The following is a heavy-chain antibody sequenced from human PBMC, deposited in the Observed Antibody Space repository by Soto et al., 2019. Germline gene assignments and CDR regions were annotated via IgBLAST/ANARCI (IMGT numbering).Heavy chain of an antibody. CDR2: IIPIFGTA. Sequence: QVQLVQSGAEVKKPGSSVKVSCKASGGTFSSYALSWVRQAPGQGLEWMGGIIPIFGTANYAQKFQGSVTITADKSTNTAYMELSSLRSEDTAVYYCARDPRVGIAGRRGYYYYGMDVWGQGTTVTVSS. CDR3: ARDPRVGIAGRRGYYYYGMDV. CDR1: GGTFSSYA. V-gene: IGHV1-69*06. J-gene: IGHJ6*02. D-gene: IGHD6-6*01.